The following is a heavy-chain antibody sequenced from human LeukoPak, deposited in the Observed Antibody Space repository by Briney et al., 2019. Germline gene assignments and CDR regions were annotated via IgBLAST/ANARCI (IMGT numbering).Heavy chain of an antibody. Sequence: GGSLRLSCAASGFTYSSYWMSWVSQAPGKGLEGVANIKQDGSEKYYVDSVKGRFTIARDNAKNSLYLKMNSLRAEDTAVYYCARAGYCSSTSCYYYYYYMDVWGKGTTVTVSS. CDR2: IKQDGSEK. CDR1: GFTYSSYW. J-gene: IGHJ6*03. D-gene: IGHD2-2*01. CDR3: ARAGYCSSTSCYYYYYYMDV. V-gene: IGHV3-7*01.